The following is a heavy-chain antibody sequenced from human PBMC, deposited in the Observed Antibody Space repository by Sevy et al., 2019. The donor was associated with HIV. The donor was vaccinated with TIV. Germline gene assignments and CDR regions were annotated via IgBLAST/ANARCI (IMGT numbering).Heavy chain of an antibody. Sequence: ASVKVSCKASGGTFSSYAISWVRQAPGQGLEWMGGIIPIFGTANYAQKFQGRVTNNADKSTSTAYMELSSLRSEDTAVYYCASAFSNQLVLPYWFDPWGQGTLVTVSS. D-gene: IGHD6-13*01. J-gene: IGHJ5*02. CDR3: ASAFSNQLVLPYWFDP. CDR1: GGTFSSYA. CDR2: IIPIFGTA. V-gene: IGHV1-69*06.